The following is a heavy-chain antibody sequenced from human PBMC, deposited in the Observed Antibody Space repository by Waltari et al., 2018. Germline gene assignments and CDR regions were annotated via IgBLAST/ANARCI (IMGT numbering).Heavy chain of an antibody. CDR2: IYTSGST. CDR3: ARGCSGGSCYSRSFDY. D-gene: IGHD2-15*01. CDR1: GYSFTSYW. J-gene: IGHJ4*02. V-gene: IGHV4-4*07. Sequence: VQLVQSGAEVKKPGESLKISCKGSGYSFTSYWIGWVRQMPGKGLEWIGRIYTSGSTNYNPSLKSRVTMSVDTSKNQFSLKLSSVTTADTAVYYCARGCSGGSCYSRSFDYWGQGTLVTVSS.